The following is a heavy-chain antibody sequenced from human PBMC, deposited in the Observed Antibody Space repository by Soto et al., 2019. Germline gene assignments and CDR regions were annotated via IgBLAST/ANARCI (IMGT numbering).Heavy chain of an antibody. Sequence: QVQLVQSGAEVKKPGSSVKVSCKASGGTFSSYAISWVRQAPGQGLEWMGGIIPMFGTADYAQKFQGRVTITADESTSTACMELSSRRSEDTAVYYCASHYSDSSGYNYYCGMDVWGQGTTVTVSS. J-gene: IGHJ6*02. CDR3: ASHYSDSSGYNYYCGMDV. CDR1: GGTFSSYA. V-gene: IGHV1-69*12. D-gene: IGHD3-22*01. CDR2: IIPMFGTA.